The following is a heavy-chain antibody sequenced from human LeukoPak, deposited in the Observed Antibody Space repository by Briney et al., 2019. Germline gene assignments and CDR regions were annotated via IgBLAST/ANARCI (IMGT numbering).Heavy chain of an antibody. CDR3: AKIVAISGRPREGFDY. CDR1: GFTFSTYA. Sequence: GGSLRLSCAASGFTFSTYAMSWVRQAPGKGLEWVSAISGSGGSTYYADPVKGRFTISRDNSKSTLYLQMNSLRAEDTAVYYCAKIVAISGRPREGFDYWGQGTLVTVSS. V-gene: IGHV3-23*01. CDR2: ISGSGGST. D-gene: IGHD1-26*01. J-gene: IGHJ4*02.